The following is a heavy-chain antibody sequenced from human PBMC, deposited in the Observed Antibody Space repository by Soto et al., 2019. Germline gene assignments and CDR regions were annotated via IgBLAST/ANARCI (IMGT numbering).Heavy chain of an antibody. Sequence: GGSLRLSCAASGFTLSSYAMSWVRQAPGKGLEWVSAISGSGGSTYYADSVKGRFTISRDNSKNTLYLQMNSLRAEDTAVYYCAKDCSGGSCYRAFDIWGQGTMVTVSS. J-gene: IGHJ3*02. CDR1: GFTLSSYA. D-gene: IGHD2-15*01. CDR2: ISGSGGST. V-gene: IGHV3-23*01. CDR3: AKDCSGGSCYRAFDI.